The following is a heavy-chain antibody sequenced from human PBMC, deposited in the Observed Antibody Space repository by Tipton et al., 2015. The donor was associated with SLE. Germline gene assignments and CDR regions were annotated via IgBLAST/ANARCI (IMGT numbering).Heavy chain of an antibody. CDR1: GFTFDDYA. CDR2: ISWDAGTI. D-gene: IGHD6-19*01. Sequence: SLRLSCAASGFTFDDYALHWVRQAPGKGLEWVSLISWDAGTISYADSVKGRFTISRDDSKNSLFLQMNSLRAEDTALYYCAKGHHSSGWYYFDSWGQGTLVTVSS. J-gene: IGHJ4*02. V-gene: IGHV3-43D*03. CDR3: AKGHHSSGWYYFDS.